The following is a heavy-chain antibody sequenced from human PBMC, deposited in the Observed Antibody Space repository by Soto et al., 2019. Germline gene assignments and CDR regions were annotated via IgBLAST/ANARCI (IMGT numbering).Heavy chain of an antibody. CDR2: ISAYNGNT. D-gene: IGHD3-16*01. Sequence: SAKVFCKASAYTFTSYALSCEPPALGQGFEWMGWISAYNGNTIYAHKLQGRGTMTTDTSTSTAYTEMRSLRTDDMDGYYCAREFHYDHVWGSAQTSDYFDYWGQGTLVTVSS. CDR1: AYTFTSYA. J-gene: IGHJ4*02. CDR3: AREFHYDHVWGSAQTSDYFDY. V-gene: IGHV1-18*03.